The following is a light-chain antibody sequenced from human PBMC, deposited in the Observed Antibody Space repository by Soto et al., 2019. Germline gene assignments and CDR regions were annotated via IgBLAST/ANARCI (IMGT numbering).Light chain of an antibody. Sequence: EIVLTQSPGTLSLSPGEGATLSCRASQSVSNNFVAWYQQRPGKAPRLLIYGSSSRASGIPARFSGSGSGTDFTLTISRLEPEDFAVYYCQQYCCSLLSFGGGTKVEIK. V-gene: IGKV3-20*01. CDR2: GSS. J-gene: IGKJ4*01. CDR1: QSVSNNF. CDR3: QQYCCSLLS.